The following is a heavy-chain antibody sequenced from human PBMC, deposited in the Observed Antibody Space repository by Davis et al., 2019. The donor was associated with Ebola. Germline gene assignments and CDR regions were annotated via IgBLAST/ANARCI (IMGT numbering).Heavy chain of an antibody. CDR3: GRHLVRAGLDY. CDR2: VYDSGRT. V-gene: IGHV4-59*08. Sequence: SETLSLTCTVSGGSISSYYWSWIRQPPGKGLEWIGHVYDSGRTKYNPSLKSRVTISADTSKNQFSLKLSSVAAADTAVYYCGRHLVRAGLDYWGQGTLVTVSS. CDR1: GGSISSYY. D-gene: IGHD2-21*01. J-gene: IGHJ4*02.